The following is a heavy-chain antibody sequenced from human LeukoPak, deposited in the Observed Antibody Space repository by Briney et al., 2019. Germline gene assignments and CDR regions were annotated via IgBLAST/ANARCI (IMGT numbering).Heavy chain of an antibody. CDR1: GFTFSDYY. V-gene: IGHV3-11*01. D-gene: IGHD3-22*01. CDR2: ISSSGSTI. Sequence: GGPLRLSCAASGFTFSDYYMSWIRQAPGKGLEWVSYISSSGSTIYYADSVKGRFTISRDNAKNSLYLQMNSLRAEDTAVYYCARDDRYDSSVSDYWGQGTLVTVSS. J-gene: IGHJ4*02. CDR3: ARDDRYDSSVSDY.